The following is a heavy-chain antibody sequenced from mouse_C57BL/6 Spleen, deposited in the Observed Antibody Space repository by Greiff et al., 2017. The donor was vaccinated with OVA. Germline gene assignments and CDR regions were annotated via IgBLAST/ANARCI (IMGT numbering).Heavy chain of an antibody. CDR2: IYPGDGDT. Sequence: VKVVESGAELVKPGASVKISCKASGYAFSSYWMNWVKQRPGKGLEWIGQIYPGDGDTNYNGKFKGKATLTADKSSSPAYMQLSSLTSEDSAVYFCARNDYDHFDYWGQGTTLTVSS. J-gene: IGHJ2*01. CDR1: GYAFSSYW. D-gene: IGHD2-4*01. CDR3: ARNDYDHFDY. V-gene: IGHV1-80*01.